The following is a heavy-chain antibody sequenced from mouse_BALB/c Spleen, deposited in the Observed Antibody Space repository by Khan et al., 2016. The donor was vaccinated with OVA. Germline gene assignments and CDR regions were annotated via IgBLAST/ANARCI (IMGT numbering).Heavy chain of an antibody. CDR2: IYPGGDYT. Sequence: QIQLVQSGAELVRPGTSVKMSCEAAGYTFTNYWIGWVKQRPGHGLEWIGNIYPGGDYTKYHEKFKGQATLTADTASNTPYMQLSSLTSEDSAVYYCTRGYDKGAFDYWGQGTTLTVSA. J-gene: IGHJ2*01. D-gene: IGHD2-12*01. CDR3: TRGYDKGAFDY. V-gene: IGHV1-63*02. CDR1: GYTFTNYW.